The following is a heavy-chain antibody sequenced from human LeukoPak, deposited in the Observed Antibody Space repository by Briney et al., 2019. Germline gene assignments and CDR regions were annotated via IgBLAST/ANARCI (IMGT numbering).Heavy chain of an antibody. CDR3: ARGDSQLVRNAYYYYMDV. J-gene: IGHJ6*03. CDR2: INPNSGGT. CDR1: GYTFTDYY. D-gene: IGHD6-6*01. V-gene: IGHV1-2*02. Sequence: GASVKVSCKASGYTFTDYYIHWVRQAPGQGLEWMGWINPNSGGTNYAQKFQGRVTMTRDTSISTAYMELSRLRSDDTAVYYCARGDSQLVRNAYYYYMDVWGKGTTVTVSS.